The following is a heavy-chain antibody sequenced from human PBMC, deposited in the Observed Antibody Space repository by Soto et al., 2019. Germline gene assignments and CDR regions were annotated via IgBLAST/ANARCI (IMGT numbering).Heavy chain of an antibody. CDR1: GYTFTYYD. D-gene: IGHD4-17*01. J-gene: IGHJ4*02. CDR3: VRVYGEIDY. Sequence: QVQLVQSGAEVKKPGASVKVPCKASGYTFTYYDINWVRQATGQGLEWMGWMNPKSGNTGYAQQFQGRVIMTRSTSISTAYMELSSLRSEDTAVYYCVRVYGEIDYWGQGTLVTVSS. V-gene: IGHV1-8*01. CDR2: MNPKSGNT.